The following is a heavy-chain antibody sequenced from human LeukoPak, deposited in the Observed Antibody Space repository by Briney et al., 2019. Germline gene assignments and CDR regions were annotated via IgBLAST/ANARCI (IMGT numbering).Heavy chain of an antibody. CDR3: ARDGYSSGWYDY. Sequence: GGSLRLSCAASGFTFSSYSMNWVRQAPGKGLEWVSSISSSSSYIYYADSVKGRFTISRDNAKNSLYLQMNSLRAEDTAVYYCARDGYSSGWYDYWGQGTLVTVSS. J-gene: IGHJ4*02. CDR2: ISSSSSYI. D-gene: IGHD6-19*01. V-gene: IGHV3-21*01. CDR1: GFTFSSYS.